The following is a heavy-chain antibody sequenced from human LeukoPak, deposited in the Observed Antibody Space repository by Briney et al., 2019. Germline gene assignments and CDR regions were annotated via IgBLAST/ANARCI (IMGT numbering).Heavy chain of an antibody. CDR1: GGSISSYY. Sequence: PSETLSLTCTVPGGSISSYYWSWIRQPPGKGLEWIGYIYYSGSTNYNPSLKSRVTISVDTSKNQFSLKLSSVTAADTAVYYCAREVVPAAPFDYWGQGTLVTVSS. J-gene: IGHJ4*02. CDR2: IYYSGST. D-gene: IGHD2-2*01. V-gene: IGHV4-59*01. CDR3: AREVVPAAPFDY.